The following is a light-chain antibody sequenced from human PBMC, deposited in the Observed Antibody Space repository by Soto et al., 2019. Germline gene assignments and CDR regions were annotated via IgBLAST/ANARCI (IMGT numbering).Light chain of an antibody. CDR1: QSISSK. CDR2: DAS. Sequence: EIVMTQSPATLSVSPGERATLSCRASQSISSKLAWYQQKPGQAPRLLIYDASNRATGIPARFSGSGSGTDFTLTISSLEPEDLAVYYCQQRSNWPLAFGQGTRLEI. J-gene: IGKJ5*01. CDR3: QQRSNWPLA. V-gene: IGKV3-11*01.